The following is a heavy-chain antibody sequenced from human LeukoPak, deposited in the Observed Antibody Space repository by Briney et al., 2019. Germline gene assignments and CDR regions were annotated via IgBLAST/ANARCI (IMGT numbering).Heavy chain of an antibody. J-gene: IGHJ4*02. CDR1: GFPFNTYV. D-gene: IGHD2-15*01. CDR3: AKSVVVITFRFDD. Sequence: GGSLRLSCAASGFPFNTYVMSWVRQAPGKGLEWVSAINGGGSNTYYADSVKGRFTISRDNSKNMVYLQMNNLRADDTAVYCCAKSVVVITFRFDDWGQGALVTVSS. CDR2: INGGGSNT. V-gene: IGHV3-23*01.